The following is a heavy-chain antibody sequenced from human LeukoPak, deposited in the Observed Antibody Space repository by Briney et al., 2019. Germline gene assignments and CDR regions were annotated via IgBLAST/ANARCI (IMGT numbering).Heavy chain of an antibody. J-gene: IGHJ4*02. CDR3: ARHVRGSIKYGSGSYEMLDY. D-gene: IGHD3-10*01. V-gene: IGHV4-34*01. Sequence: SETLSLTCAVYGGSFSGYYWSWIRQPPGKGLEWIGEINHSGSTNYNPSLKSRVTISVDTSKNQFSLKLSSVTAADTAVYYCARHVRGSIKYGSGSYEMLDYWGQGNLVTVSS. CDR1: GGSFSGYY. CDR2: INHSGST.